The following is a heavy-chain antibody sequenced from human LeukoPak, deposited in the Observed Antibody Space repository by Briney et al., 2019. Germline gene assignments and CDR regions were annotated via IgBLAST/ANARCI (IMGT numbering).Heavy chain of an antibody. V-gene: IGHV3-21*01. CDR2: ISSSSSYI. J-gene: IGHJ3*02. CDR1: GFTFSSYS. CDR3: AGFGGDAFDI. Sequence: SGGSLRLSCTASGFTFSSYSMNWVRQAPGKGLEWVSSISSSSSYIYYADSVKGRFTISRDNAKNLLYLQMNSLRAEDTAVYYCAGFGGDAFDIWGQGTMVTVSS. D-gene: IGHD3-16*01.